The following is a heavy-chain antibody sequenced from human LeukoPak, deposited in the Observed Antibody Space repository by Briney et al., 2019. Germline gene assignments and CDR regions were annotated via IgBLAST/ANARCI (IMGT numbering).Heavy chain of an antibody. V-gene: IGHV4-34*01. CDR1: GGSFSGYY. Sequence: SETLSLTCAVYGGSFSGYYWSWIRQPPGKGLEWIGEINYSGSTNYNPSLKSRVTISVDTSKNQFSLKLTSVTAADTAVYYCARDSGDYSFFDYWGQGTLVTVSS. D-gene: IGHD4-17*01. CDR3: ARDSGDYSFFDY. J-gene: IGHJ4*02. CDR2: INYSGST.